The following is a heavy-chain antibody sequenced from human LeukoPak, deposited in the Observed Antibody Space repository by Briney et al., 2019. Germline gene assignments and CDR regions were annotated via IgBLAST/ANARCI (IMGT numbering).Heavy chain of an antibody. J-gene: IGHJ3*02. CDR3: AKERGATKGWDAFDI. CDR1: GFTFSSYG. Sequence: AGGSLRLSCAASGFTFSSYGMHWVRQAPGKGLEWVAFIRYDGSNKYYADSVKGRFTISRDNSKNTLYLQMNSLRAEDTAVYYCAKERGATKGWDAFDIWGQGTMVTVSS. V-gene: IGHV3-30*02. D-gene: IGHD1-26*01. CDR2: IRYDGSNK.